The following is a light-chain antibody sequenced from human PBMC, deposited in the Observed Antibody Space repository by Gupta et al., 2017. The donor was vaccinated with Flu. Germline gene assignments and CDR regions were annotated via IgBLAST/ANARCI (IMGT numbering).Light chain of an antibody. J-gene: IGKJ1*01. CDR1: QSVFYSFNNKIY. Sequence: DIVMPQSPDSLAVSLGERATINCKSSQSVFYSFNNKIYLAWYQQKPGQPPKVRIYWASTRESGVPNRLRGSGSGRDFTLTISSLQAEDVAVDDGQQYYSTPLTCGQGSKVEIK. CDR2: WAS. CDR3: QQYYSTPLT. V-gene: IGKV4-1*01.